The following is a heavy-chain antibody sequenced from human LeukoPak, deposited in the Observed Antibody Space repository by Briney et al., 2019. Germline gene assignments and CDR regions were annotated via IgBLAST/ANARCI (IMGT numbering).Heavy chain of an antibody. D-gene: IGHD5-18*01. CDR2: ISGDAVTS. CDR1: GFTFKNYA. Sequence: PGGSLRLSCAASGFTFKNYAMNWVRQSPGQGLEWVSTISGDAVTSWYADSVKGRFTISRDNSKNTLHLQMDSLRVEDTAMYFCARDFRRYSYGPVDYWGQGTLVTVSS. V-gene: IGHV3-23*01. J-gene: IGHJ4*02. CDR3: ARDFRRYSYGPVDY.